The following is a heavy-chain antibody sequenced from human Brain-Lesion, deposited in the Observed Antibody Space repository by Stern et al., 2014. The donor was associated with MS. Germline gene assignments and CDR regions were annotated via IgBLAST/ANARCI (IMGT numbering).Heavy chain of an antibody. J-gene: IGHJ4*02. CDR3: ARHMGEGLSIDY. D-gene: IGHD3-16*01. V-gene: IGHV5-10-1*03. Sequence: EVQLLESGAEVKKPGESLRISCQGSGYSFTSDWISWVRQMPGKGLEWMGRIDPSDSNPNYSPSFQGHVTISADKSINTAYLDWRRLKASDTAMYYCARHMGEGLSIDYWGQGTLVTVSS. CDR2: IDPSDSNP. CDR1: GYSFTSDW.